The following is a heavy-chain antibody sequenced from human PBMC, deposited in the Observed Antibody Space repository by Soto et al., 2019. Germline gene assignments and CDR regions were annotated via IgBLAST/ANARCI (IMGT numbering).Heavy chain of an antibody. J-gene: IGHJ6*02. V-gene: IGHV3-30*18. D-gene: IGHD4-17*01. CDR1: GFTFSSYG. Sequence: QVQLVESGGGVVQPGRSLRLSCAASGFTFSSYGMHWVRQAPGKGLEWVAGISYDGSNKYYADSVKGRFTISRENSNNTQYLQLNSLRAEDTAVYYCAKDYGDYSYYYYGMDVWRQGPTVTVSS. CDR2: ISYDGSNK. CDR3: AKDYGDYSYYYYGMDV.